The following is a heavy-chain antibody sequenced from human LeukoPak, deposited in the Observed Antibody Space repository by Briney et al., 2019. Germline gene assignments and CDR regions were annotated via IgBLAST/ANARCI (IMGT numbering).Heavy chain of an antibody. D-gene: IGHD6-13*01. CDR1: GGSISSYY. CDR3: ARLIAAAGTNTLDY. V-gene: IGHV4-59*08. Sequence: PSETLSLTCTVSGGSISSYYWSWIRQPPGKGLEWIGYIYYSGSTYYNPSLKSRVTISVDTSKNQFSLKLSSVTTADTAVYYCARLIAAAGTNTLDYWGHGTLVTVSS. J-gene: IGHJ4*01. CDR2: IYYSGST.